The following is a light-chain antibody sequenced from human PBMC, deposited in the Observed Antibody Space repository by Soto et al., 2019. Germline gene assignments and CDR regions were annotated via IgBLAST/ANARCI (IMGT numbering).Light chain of an antibody. CDR2: AAS. CDR1: QGISTY. J-gene: IGKJ1*01. Sequence: DIQMTQSPSSLSASVGDRVTITCRASQGISTYLFWYQQKPGTVPKLLIFAASTFQSGVPSRFSGSGAVKDFNLTISSLEPEDVATYCCQNYTGAPGTFGQGTKVAI. V-gene: IGKV1-27*01. CDR3: QNYTGAPGT.